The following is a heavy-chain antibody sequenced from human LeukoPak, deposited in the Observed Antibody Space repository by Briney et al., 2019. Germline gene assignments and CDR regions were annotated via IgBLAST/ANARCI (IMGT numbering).Heavy chain of an antibody. V-gene: IGHV1-46*01. CDR1: GYTFTSYY. J-gene: IGHJ4*02. Sequence: ASVKVSCKASGYTFTSYYVHWVRQAPGQGLEWMGLINPSGGSTNYAQKFQGRVTMTRDTSTSTVYMELSSLRSDDTAVYYCARVLNGYNIRDYFDYWGQGTLVTVSS. D-gene: IGHD5-24*01. CDR3: ARVLNGYNIRDYFDY. CDR2: INPSGGST.